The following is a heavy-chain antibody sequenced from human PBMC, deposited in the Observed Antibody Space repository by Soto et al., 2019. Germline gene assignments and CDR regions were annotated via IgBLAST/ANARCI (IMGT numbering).Heavy chain of an antibody. Sequence: ASVKVSCKASGGTFSSYAINWVRQAPGQGLEWMGGIIPIFGTANYAQKFQGRVTITADESTSTAYMELSSLRSEDTAVYYCAREAAAGIRAFDIWGQGTMVTVSS. CDR3: AREAAAGIRAFDI. CDR2: IIPIFGTA. CDR1: GGTFSSYA. J-gene: IGHJ3*02. D-gene: IGHD6-13*01. V-gene: IGHV1-69*13.